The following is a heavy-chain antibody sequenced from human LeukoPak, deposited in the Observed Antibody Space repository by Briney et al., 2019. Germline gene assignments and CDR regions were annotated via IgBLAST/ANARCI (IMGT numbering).Heavy chain of an antibody. CDR1: GFTVSNNY. CDR2: IYSGGST. V-gene: IGHV3-66*01. Sequence: GGSLRLSCAASGFTVSNNYMRWVRQAPGKGLEWVSLIYSGGSTYYADSVKGRFIISRDNSKNTLYLQMNSLRAEDTAVYYCARGARLRLGELSLFDYWGQGTLVTVSS. CDR3: ARGARLRLGELSLFDY. D-gene: IGHD3-16*02. J-gene: IGHJ4*02.